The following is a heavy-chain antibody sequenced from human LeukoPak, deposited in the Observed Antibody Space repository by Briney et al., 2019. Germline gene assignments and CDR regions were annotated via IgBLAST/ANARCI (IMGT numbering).Heavy chain of an antibody. D-gene: IGHD6-19*01. Sequence: AGGSLRLSCAASGFTFSSYSMNWVRQAPGKGLEWVSSISSSSSYIYYADSVKGRFTISRDNAKNSLYLQMNSLRAEDTAVYYCARGGAVAGTGYDYWGQGTLVTVSS. CDR2: ISSSSSYI. CDR1: GFTFSSYS. J-gene: IGHJ4*02. CDR3: ARGGAVAGTGYDY. V-gene: IGHV3-21*01.